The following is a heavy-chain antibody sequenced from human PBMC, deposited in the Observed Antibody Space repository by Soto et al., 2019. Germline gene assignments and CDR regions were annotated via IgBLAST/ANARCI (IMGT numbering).Heavy chain of an antibody. V-gene: IGHV3-23*01. CDR2: ISGSGGST. Sequence: GGSLRLSCAASGFTFSSYAMSWVRQAPGKGLEWVSAISGSGGSTYYADSVKGRFTISRDNSKNTLYLQMNSLRAEDTAVYYCAKALVSSGWSNDAFDIWGQGTMVTVSS. CDR1: GFTFSSYA. J-gene: IGHJ3*02. D-gene: IGHD6-19*01. CDR3: AKALVSSGWSNDAFDI.